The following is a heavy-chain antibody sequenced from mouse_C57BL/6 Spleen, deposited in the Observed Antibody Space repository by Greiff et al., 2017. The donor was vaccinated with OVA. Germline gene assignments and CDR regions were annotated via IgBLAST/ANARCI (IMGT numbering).Heavy chain of an antibody. CDR2: IDPSDSYT. D-gene: IGHD1-1*01. CDR3: ARGYGSSRYVDV. CDR1: GYTFTSYW. V-gene: IGHV1-50*01. Sequence: QVHVKQPGAELVKPGASVKLSCKASGYTFTSYWMQWVKQRPGQGLEWIGEIDPSDSYTNYHQKFKGKATLTVDTSSSPAYMQLSSLTSEDSAVYYCARGYGSSRYVDVWGTGTTVTVSA. J-gene: IGHJ1*03.